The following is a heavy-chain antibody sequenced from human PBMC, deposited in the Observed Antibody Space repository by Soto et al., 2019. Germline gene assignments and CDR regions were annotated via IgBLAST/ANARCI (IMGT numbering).Heavy chain of an antibody. J-gene: IGHJ4*02. D-gene: IGHD7-27*01. Sequence: SETLSLTCTVSGGSVTGGSYYWNWIRQPPGMAPEWIGFMYFTGNTNYNPSLKGRVTISVDTSKNHFSLTLTSLTAADTAVYYCARGRRGDAAFESWGQGPLVTISS. CDR2: MYFTGNT. V-gene: IGHV4-61*03. CDR1: GGSVTGGSYY. CDR3: ARGRRGDAAFES.